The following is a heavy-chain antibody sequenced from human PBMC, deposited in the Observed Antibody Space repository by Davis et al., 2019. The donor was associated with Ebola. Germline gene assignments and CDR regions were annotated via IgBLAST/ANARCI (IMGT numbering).Heavy chain of an antibody. CDR1: GGSISSYY. CDR2: IYYSGST. D-gene: IGHD3-10*01. Sequence: MPSETLSLTCTVSGGSISSYYWSWIRQPPGKGLEWIGYIYYSGSTNYNPSLKSRVTISVDTSKNQFSLKLSSVTAADTAVYYCARAVGRGAWFDPWGQGTLVTVSS. V-gene: IGHV4-59*12. J-gene: IGHJ5*02. CDR3: ARAVGRGAWFDP.